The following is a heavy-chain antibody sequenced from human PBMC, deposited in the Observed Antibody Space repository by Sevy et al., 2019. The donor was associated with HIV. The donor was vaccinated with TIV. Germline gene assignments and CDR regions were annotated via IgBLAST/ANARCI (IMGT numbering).Heavy chain of an antibody. V-gene: IGHV3-33*01. CDR2: ISFDENIE. Sequence: GGSLRLSCVASGFAFNTFGMHWVRRAPGKGLEWVAFISFDENIEYYADSVKGRFTISRDNSKNMLYLQMNSLRAEETAMYYCARDRYCSTSRCYNWIDPWGQGTLVTVSS. J-gene: IGHJ5*02. CDR1: GFAFNTFG. CDR3: ARDRYCSTSRCYNWIDP. D-gene: IGHD2-2*01.